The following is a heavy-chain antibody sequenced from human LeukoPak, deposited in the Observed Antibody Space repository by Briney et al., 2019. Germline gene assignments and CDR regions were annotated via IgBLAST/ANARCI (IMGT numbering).Heavy chain of an antibody. CDR1: GFTFSSYW. J-gene: IGHJ4*02. D-gene: IGHD3-16*01. CDR3: ARVDDYGDYFDY. Sequence: GGSLRLSCAASGFTFSSYWMHWVRQAPGKGLVWVSRINSDGSSTSYADSVKGRFTISRDNAKNTLYLQMNSLRAEDTAVYYCARVDDYGDYFDYWGQGALVTVSS. CDR2: INSDGSST. V-gene: IGHV3-74*01.